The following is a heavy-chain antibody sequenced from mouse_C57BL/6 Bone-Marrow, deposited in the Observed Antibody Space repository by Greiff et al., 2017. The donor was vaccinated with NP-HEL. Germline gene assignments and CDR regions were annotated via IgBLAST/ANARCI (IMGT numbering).Heavy chain of an antibody. V-gene: IGHV5-12*01. CDR3: ARRALNCDGDYYAMDY. CDR1: GFTFSDYY. D-gene: IGHD4-1*01. Sequence: EVQLVESGGGLVQPGGSLKLSCAASGFTFSDYYMYWVRQTPEKRLEWVAYISNGGGSTYYPDTVKGRSTISGDNAKNTLYLQMSRLKSEDTAMYYCARRALNCDGDYYAMDYWGQGTSVTVSS. CDR2: ISNGGGST. J-gene: IGHJ4*01.